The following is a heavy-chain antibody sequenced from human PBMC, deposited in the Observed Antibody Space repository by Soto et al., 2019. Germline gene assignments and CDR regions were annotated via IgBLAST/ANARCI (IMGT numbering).Heavy chain of an antibody. CDR3: ARAYHKKDCSGGSCYSDYYGMDV. Sequence: LRLSCAASGFTFSSYAMRWVRQAPGRGLEWVAVISYDGSNKYYADSVKGRFTISRDNSKNTLYLQMNSLRAEDTAVYYCARAYHKKDCSGGSCYSDYYGMDVWGQGTTVTVSS. D-gene: IGHD2-15*01. J-gene: IGHJ6*02. CDR2: ISYDGSNK. V-gene: IGHV3-30-3*01. CDR1: GFTFSSYA.